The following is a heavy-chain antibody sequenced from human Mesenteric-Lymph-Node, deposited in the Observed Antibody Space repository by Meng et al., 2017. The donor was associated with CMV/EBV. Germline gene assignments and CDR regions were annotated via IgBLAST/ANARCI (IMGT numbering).Heavy chain of an antibody. CDR1: GYSFTSYG. CDR3: ARQSAARELRSFDY. Sequence: GSGYSFTSYGISWVRQMPGKGLEWMGRIDPSDSYTNYSPSFQGHVTISADKSISTAYLQWSSLKASDTAMYYCARQSAARELRSFDYWGQGTLVTVSS. V-gene: IGHV5-10-1*01. CDR2: IDPSDSYT. D-gene: IGHD1-26*01. J-gene: IGHJ4*02.